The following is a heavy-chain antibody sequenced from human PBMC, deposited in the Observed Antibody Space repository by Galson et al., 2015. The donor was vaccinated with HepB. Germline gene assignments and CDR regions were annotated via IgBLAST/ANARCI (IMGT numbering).Heavy chain of an antibody. J-gene: IGHJ4*02. D-gene: IGHD1-14*01. CDR2: ISGSGPGT. Sequence: SLRLSCAFSGFAFGNYAQGWVRQAPGKGLEWVSTISGSGPGTYYADFVKGRFTISRDNSKNTLYLQMSSLRADDTAVYYCSLRGRYYFDYWGQGTLVTVSS. CDR3: SLRGRYYFDY. CDR1: GFAFGNYA. V-gene: IGHV3-23*01.